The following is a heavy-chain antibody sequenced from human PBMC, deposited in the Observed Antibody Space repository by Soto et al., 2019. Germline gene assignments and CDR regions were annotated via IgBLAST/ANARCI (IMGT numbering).Heavy chain of an antibody. V-gene: IGHV1-69*13. J-gene: IGHJ4*02. Sequence: GASVKVSCKASGGTFSSYAISWVRQAPGQGLEWMGGIIPIFGTANYAQKFQGGVTITADESTSTAYMELSSLRSEDTAVYYCARVRDYYDSSGYYSSTYFDYWGQGTLVTVSS. D-gene: IGHD3-22*01. CDR2: IIPIFGTA. CDR3: ARVRDYYDSSGYYSSTYFDY. CDR1: GGTFSSYA.